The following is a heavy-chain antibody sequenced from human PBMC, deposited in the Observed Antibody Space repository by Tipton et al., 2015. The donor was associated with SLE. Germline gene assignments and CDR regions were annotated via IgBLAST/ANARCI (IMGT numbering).Heavy chain of an antibody. Sequence: TLSLTCTVSGGSITSSSYYWGWIRQPPGKGLEWIGSLYYRGSTFYNPSLESRVAISVDTSKSRFSLNLNSVTAADTAVYYCARRHYSGPFDSWGQGTLVTVSS. CDR1: GGSITSSSYY. CDR3: ARRHYSGPFDS. D-gene: IGHD5-12*01. CDR2: LYYRGST. V-gene: IGHV4-39*07. J-gene: IGHJ4*02.